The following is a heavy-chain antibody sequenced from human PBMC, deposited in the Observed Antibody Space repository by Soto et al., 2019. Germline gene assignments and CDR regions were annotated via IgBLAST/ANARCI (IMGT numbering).Heavy chain of an antibody. D-gene: IGHD3-22*01. J-gene: IGHJ4*02. Sequence: ASVKVSCKVSGYTLTELSMHWVRQAPGKGLEWMGGFDPEDGETIYAQKFQGRVTMTEDTSTDTAYMELSSLRSEDTAVYYCATSANYYDSSGYSYYFDYWGQGTLVTVSS. V-gene: IGHV1-24*01. CDR2: FDPEDGET. CDR1: GYTLTELS. CDR3: ATSANYYDSSGYSYYFDY.